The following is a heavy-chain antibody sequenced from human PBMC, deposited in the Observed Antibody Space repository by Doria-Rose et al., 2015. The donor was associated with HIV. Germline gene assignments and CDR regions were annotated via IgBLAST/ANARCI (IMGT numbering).Heavy chain of an antibody. CDR2: LVSDDDR. J-gene: IGHJ4*02. V-gene: IGHV2-26*01. CDR1: GVSLSSPGMG. Sequence: QITLKESGPVLVKPTETLTLTCTVSGVSLSSPGMGVSWIRQPPGKALEWLANLVSDDDRSDKASLKSRLIFSRGTFKSQVVLTMTDMDPVDTATYYCARIKSSRXYHKYYFDFWGQGTLVIVSA. CDR3: ARIKSSRXYHKYYFDF. D-gene: IGHD6-13*01.